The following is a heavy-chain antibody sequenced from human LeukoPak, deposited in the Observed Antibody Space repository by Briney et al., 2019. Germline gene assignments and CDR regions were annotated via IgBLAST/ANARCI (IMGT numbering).Heavy chain of an antibody. Sequence: GRSLRLSCAASGFTFSSYAFHWVRQAPGKGLEWVAAVSYDGVNKYYADSVKGRFTISRDNFSNNLQMNSLRIDDTAVYYCAGGVQGVSSWFDPWGQEPWSPSPQ. D-gene: IGHD3-10*01. CDR3: AGGVQGVSSWFDP. CDR2: VSYDGVNK. J-gene: IGHJ5*02. V-gene: IGHV3-30*04. CDR1: GFTFSSYA.